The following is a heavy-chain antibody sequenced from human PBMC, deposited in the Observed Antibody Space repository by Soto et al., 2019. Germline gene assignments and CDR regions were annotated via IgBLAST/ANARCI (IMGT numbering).Heavy chain of an antibody. J-gene: IGHJ4*02. CDR2: MNPNNGNT. V-gene: IGHV1-8*01. CDR3: ARGIAVAGLPGDS. CDR1: GYTFTSYD. D-gene: IGHD6-19*01. Sequence: QVQLVQSGAEVKKPGASVKVSCKASGYTFTSYDINWVRQATGQGLEWMGWMNPNNGNTGYAQKFTGRVXMTXSXSISTAYMELISLRSEDTAVYYGARGIAVAGLPGDSWGQGTLVTVSS.